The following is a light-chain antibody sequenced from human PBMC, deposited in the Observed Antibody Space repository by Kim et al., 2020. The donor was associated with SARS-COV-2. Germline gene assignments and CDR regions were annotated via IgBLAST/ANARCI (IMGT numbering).Light chain of an antibody. CDR2: GAS. CDR3: QQYYSYPLT. V-gene: IGKV1-8*01. CDR1: QGVNTY. J-gene: IGKJ4*01. Sequence: SASTGDRVTIPCRASQGVNTYLAWYQQKSGKAPKLLIFGASTLQSAVPSRFSGSGSGTDFALTINSLQTEDFAIYYCQQYYSYPLTFGGGTKLEI.